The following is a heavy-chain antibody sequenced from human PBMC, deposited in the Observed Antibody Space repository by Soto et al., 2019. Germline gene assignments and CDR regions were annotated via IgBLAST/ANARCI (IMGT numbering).Heavy chain of an antibody. CDR3: ARGGYQLLFAFDI. CDR1: GFTFSSYW. CDR2: INSDGSST. V-gene: IGHV3-74*01. J-gene: IGHJ3*02. Sequence: EVQLVESWGGLVQPGGSLRLSCAASGFTFSSYWMHWVRQAPGKGLVWVSRINSDGSSTSYADSVKGRFTISRDNAKNTLYLQMNSLRAEDTAVYYCARGGYQLLFAFDIWGQGTMVTVSS. D-gene: IGHD2-2*01.